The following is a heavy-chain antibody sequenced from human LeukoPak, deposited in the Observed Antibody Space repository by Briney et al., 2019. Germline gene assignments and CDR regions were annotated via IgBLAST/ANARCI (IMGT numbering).Heavy chain of an antibody. CDR1: GGSISRSSYY. D-gene: IGHD1-26*01. Sequence: PSETLSLTCTVSGGSISRSSYYWGWIRQPPGKGLEWIGSIYYSGSTYYNPSLKSRVTISVDTSKNQFSLKLSSVTAADTAVYYCARGPFSGSYSGAFDIWGQGTMVTVSS. J-gene: IGHJ3*02. CDR2: IYYSGST. V-gene: IGHV4-39*07. CDR3: ARGPFSGSYSGAFDI.